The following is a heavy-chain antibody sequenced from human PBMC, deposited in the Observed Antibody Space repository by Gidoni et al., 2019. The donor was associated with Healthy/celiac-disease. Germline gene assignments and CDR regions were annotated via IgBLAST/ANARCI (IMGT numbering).Heavy chain of an antibody. D-gene: IGHD3-3*01. Sequence: EVQLVESGGGLVKPGGSLRLSCAASGFTFSSYSMTWVRQAPGKGLEWVSSISSSSSYIYYADSVKGRFTISRDNAKNSLYLQMNSLRAEDTAVYYCARTNSPEIFGVAGMNYYYYGMDVWGQGTTVTVSS. CDR3: ARTNSPEIFGVAGMNYYYYGMDV. CDR1: GFTFSSYS. V-gene: IGHV3-21*01. J-gene: IGHJ6*02. CDR2: ISSSSSYI.